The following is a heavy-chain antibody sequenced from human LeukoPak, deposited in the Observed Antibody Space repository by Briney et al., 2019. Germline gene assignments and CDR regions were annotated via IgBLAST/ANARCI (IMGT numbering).Heavy chain of an antibody. CDR3: ASQSVYYYYGMDV. CDR2: INHSGST. V-gene: IGHV4-34*01. Sequence: SETLSLTCAVYGGSFSGYYWNWIRQPPGKGLEWIGEINHSGSTNYNPSLKSRVTISVDTSKNQFSLKLSSVTAADTAVYYCASQSVYYYYGMDVWGQGTTVTVSS. J-gene: IGHJ6*02. CDR1: GGSFSGYY.